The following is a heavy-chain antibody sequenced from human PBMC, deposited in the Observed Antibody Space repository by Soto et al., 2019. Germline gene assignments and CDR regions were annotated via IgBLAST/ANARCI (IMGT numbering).Heavy chain of an antibody. CDR1: GFTFSSYW. J-gene: IGHJ4*02. V-gene: IGHV3-7*01. Sequence: GGSLRLSCAASGFTFSSYWMSWVRQAPGKGLEWVANIKQDGSEKYYVDSVKGRFTISRDNAKNSLYLQMNSLRAEDTAVYYCARDFGSAAAAGSDYWGQGTLVTVSS. CDR2: IKQDGSEK. D-gene: IGHD6-13*01. CDR3: ARDFGSAAAAGSDY.